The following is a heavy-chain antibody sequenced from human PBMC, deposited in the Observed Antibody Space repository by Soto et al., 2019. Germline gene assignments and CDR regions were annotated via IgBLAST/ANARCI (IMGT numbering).Heavy chain of an antibody. V-gene: IGHV3-23*01. Sequence: PGGSLRLSCAASGFTFSSYAMSWVRQAPGKGLEWVSAISGSGGSTYYADSVKGRFTISRDNSKNTLYLQMNSLRAEDTAVYYCAKLGYCSGGSCFYFDYSGQVTLVTFSS. CDR2: ISGSGGST. D-gene: IGHD2-15*01. CDR3: AKLGYCSGGSCFYFDY. J-gene: IGHJ4*02. CDR1: GFTFSSYA.